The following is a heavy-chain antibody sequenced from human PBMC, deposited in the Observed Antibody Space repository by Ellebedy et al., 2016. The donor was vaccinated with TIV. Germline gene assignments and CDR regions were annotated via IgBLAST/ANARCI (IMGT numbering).Heavy chain of an antibody. V-gene: IGHV1-58*01. CDR2: IVVGRGNT. J-gene: IGHJ3*01. D-gene: IGHD2-21*02. Sequence: ASVKVSCKASGLTCSSSAVQWVRQARGQRLEWIGWIVVGRGNTNYAQKFQERVTITRDMSTSTAYMELSSLRSEDTAVYYCAAEGDLSDAFDVWGQGTMVTVSS. CDR1: GLTCSSSA. CDR3: AAEGDLSDAFDV.